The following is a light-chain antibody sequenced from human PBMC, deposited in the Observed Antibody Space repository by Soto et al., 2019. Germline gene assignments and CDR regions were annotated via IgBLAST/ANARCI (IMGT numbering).Light chain of an antibody. Sequence: EIVLTQSPGTLSLSPGERATLSCRASQSVSSSYLAWYQQKPGKAPRLLIYGASSMATGIPDMFSGSGSGTDFPLTISRLELEDFAVYYCQQYGSSPLYTFGQGTTLEIK. CDR3: QQYGSSPLYT. CDR1: QSVSSSY. V-gene: IGKV3-20*01. J-gene: IGKJ2*01. CDR2: GAS.